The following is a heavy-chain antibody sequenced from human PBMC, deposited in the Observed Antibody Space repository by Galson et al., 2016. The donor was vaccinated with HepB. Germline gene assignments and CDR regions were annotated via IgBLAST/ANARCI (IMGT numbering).Heavy chain of an antibody. V-gene: IGHV3-21*01. CDR2: ISSSSSSV. CDR1: QFTFSIYR. CDR3: ASFPIAATPIDF. D-gene: IGHD2-15*01. Sequence: SLRLSCAASQFTFSIYRMNWVRQAPGKGLEWVSSISSSSSSVHYADSVKGRFTISRDNSKNTLYLLMNSLRSEDTAVYYCASFPIAATPIDFWGQGTLVTVSS. J-gene: IGHJ4*02.